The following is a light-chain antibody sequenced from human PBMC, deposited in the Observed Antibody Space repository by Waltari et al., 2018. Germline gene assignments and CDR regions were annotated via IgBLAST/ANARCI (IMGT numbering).Light chain of an antibody. J-gene: IGLJ3*02. Sequence: QSALTQPASMSGSPGQSISISSVGTPSDISAYTRVSWYQQFPGEVPKLLLYEVSNRPSGISSRFSGSKSGTTAFLSISGLQPEDEADYYCCSHTKMDTWVFGGGTTLTVL. CDR1: PSDISAYTR. V-gene: IGLV2-14*01. CDR3: CSHTKMDTWV. CDR2: EVS.